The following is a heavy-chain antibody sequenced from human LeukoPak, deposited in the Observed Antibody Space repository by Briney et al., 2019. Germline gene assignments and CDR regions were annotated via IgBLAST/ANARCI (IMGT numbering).Heavy chain of an antibody. CDR2: IYYSGST. Sequence: SETLSLTCTVSGGSISSYYWSWIRQPPGKGLEWIGYIYYSGSTNYNPSLKSRVTISVDTSKNQFSLKLSPVTAADTAVYYCARCLYSSGWETGAFDIWGQGTMVTVSS. V-gene: IGHV4-59*01. J-gene: IGHJ3*02. CDR3: ARCLYSSGWETGAFDI. CDR1: GGSISSYY. D-gene: IGHD6-19*01.